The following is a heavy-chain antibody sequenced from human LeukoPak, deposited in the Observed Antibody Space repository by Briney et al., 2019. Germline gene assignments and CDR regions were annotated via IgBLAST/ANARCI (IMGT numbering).Heavy chain of an antibody. CDR1: RFTFSNYW. Sequence: GGSLRLSCAASRFTFSNYWMAWVRQAPGKGLEWVAVISYDGRNKHYPDSVKGRFTISRDISTDTLWLQMDSLRTEDTAVYYCAKGPLRGTAAAIDYWGQGTLVTVSS. J-gene: IGHJ4*02. CDR2: ISYDGRNK. D-gene: IGHD2-2*01. V-gene: IGHV3-30*18. CDR3: AKGPLRGTAAAIDY.